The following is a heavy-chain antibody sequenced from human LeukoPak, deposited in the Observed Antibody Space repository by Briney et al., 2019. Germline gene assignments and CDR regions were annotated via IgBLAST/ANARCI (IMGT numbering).Heavy chain of an antibody. D-gene: IGHD3-16*01. J-gene: IGHJ6*03. CDR2: IYYSGST. CDR1: GGSISSYY. CDR3: AGGGYYYYYYMDV. Sequence: PSETLSLTCTVSGGSISSYYWSWIRQPPGKGLEWIGYIYYSGSTNYNPSLTSRVTISVDTSKNQFSLKLSSVPAADTAVYYCAGGGYYYYYYMDVWGKGTTVTVSS. V-gene: IGHV4-59*08.